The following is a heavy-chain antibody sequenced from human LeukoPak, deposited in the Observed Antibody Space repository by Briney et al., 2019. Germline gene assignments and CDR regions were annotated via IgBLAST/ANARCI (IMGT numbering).Heavy chain of an antibody. CDR2: IWRDGTNK. Sequence: GGSLRLSCAASGFTFSHYGLHWVRQAPGKGLEWVAVIWRDGTNKYYTDSVKGRFTISRDDSMKTLYLQMDSLRAEDTAIYFCARDAQRGFDYSNSLQYWGQGSLVTVSA. CDR1: GFTFSHYG. D-gene: IGHD4-11*01. CDR3: ARDAQRGFDYSNSLQY. J-gene: IGHJ4*02. V-gene: IGHV3-33*01.